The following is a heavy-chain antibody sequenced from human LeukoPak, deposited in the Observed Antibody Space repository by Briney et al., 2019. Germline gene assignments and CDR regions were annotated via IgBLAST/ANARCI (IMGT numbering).Heavy chain of an antibody. CDR1: GFTFDDFA. J-gene: IGHJ4*02. D-gene: IGHD3-22*01. Sequence: QTGRSLRLSCAAAGFTFDDFAMHWVRQAQGEGREWVSGISWNSGSIVYADSVKGRFTIARDKAENSLYLQIHSLRAEDTALYYCAKDIASYYYDSSGSLFVYWGRGTLVTVSS. CDR3: AKDIASYYYDSSGSLFVY. CDR2: ISWNSGSI. V-gene: IGHV3-9*01.